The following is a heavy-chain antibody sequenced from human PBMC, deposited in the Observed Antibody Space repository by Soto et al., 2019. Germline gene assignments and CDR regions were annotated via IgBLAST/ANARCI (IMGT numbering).Heavy chain of an antibody. V-gene: IGHV4-34*01. CDR1: GGSFSGYY. Sequence: SETLSLTCAVYGGSFSGYYWSWIRQPPGKGLEWIGEINHSGSTNYNPSLKSRVTISVDTSKNQFSLKLSSVTAADTAVYYCARLSFPYYYYMDVWGKGTTVTVSS. CDR3: ARLSFPYYYYMDV. J-gene: IGHJ6*03. CDR2: INHSGST.